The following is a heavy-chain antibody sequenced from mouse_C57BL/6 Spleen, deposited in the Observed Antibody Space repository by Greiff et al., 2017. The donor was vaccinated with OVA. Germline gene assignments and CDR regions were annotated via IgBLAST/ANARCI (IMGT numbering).Heavy chain of an antibody. CDR2: INPSTGGT. CDR3: ERSRGGKVAC. CDR1: GYSFTGYY. Sequence: VQLQQSGPELVKPGASVKISCKASGYSFTGYYMNWVKQSPEKSLEWIGEINPSTGGTTYNQKFKAKATLTVDKSSSTAYMQLKSLTYEDSAVYYCERSRGGKVACWGQGPLVTVSA. D-gene: IGHD1-1*02. V-gene: IGHV1-42*01. J-gene: IGHJ3*01.